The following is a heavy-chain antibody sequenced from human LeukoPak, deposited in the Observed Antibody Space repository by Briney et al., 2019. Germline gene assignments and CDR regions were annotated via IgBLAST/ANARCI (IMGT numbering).Heavy chain of an antibody. Sequence: ASVKVSCKASGGTFSSYAISWVRQAPGQGLEWMGWINPNSGGTNYAQKFQGRVTMTRDTSISTAYMELSRLRSDDTAVYYCARVVPATAPLDYWGQGTLVTVSS. CDR3: ARVVPATAPLDY. V-gene: IGHV1-2*02. CDR2: INPNSGGT. CDR1: GGTFSSYA. J-gene: IGHJ4*02. D-gene: IGHD2-2*01.